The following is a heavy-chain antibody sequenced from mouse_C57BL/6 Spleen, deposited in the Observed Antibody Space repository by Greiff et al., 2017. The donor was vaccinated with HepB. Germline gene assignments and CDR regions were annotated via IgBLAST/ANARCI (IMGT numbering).Heavy chain of an antibody. CDR3: AGDGYYWFAY. D-gene: IGHD2-3*01. CDR2: IYPGSGNT. V-gene: IGHV1-76*01. J-gene: IGHJ3*01. Sequence: VQLQQSGAELVRPGASVKLSCKASGYTFTDYYINWVKQRPGQGLEWIARIYPGSGNTYYNEKFKGKATLTAEKSSSTAYMQLSSLTSEDSAVYFCAGDGYYWFAYWGQGTLVTVSA. CDR1: GYTFTDYY.